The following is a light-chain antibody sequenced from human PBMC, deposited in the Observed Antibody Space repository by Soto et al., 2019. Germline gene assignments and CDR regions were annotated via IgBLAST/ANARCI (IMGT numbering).Light chain of an antibody. V-gene: IGLV2-8*01. CDR3: SSYAGAHIV. Sequence: QSALTQPPSASGSPGQSVTISCTGTSSDVGGYNYVSWYQQHPGKAPKLMIYDVSQRPSGVPDRFSGSKSGNTASLTVSGLQAEDEADYSCSSYAGAHIVSGTRTKVTVL. J-gene: IGLJ1*01. CDR1: SSDVGGYNY. CDR2: DVS.